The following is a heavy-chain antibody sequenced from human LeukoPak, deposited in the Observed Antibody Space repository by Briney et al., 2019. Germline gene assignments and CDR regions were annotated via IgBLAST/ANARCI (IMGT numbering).Heavy chain of an antibody. CDR2: IYYSGST. CDR3: AAAYYYDSGGTFEGLGYFDY. CDR1: GGSISSGGYY. J-gene: IGHJ4*02. Sequence: SETLSLTCTVSGGSISSGGYYWSWIRQHPGKGLEWIGYIYYSGSTYYNPSLKSRVTISVDTSKNQFSLKLSSVTAADTAVYYCAAAYYYDSGGTFEGLGYFDYWGQGTLVTVSS. D-gene: IGHD3-22*01. V-gene: IGHV4-31*03.